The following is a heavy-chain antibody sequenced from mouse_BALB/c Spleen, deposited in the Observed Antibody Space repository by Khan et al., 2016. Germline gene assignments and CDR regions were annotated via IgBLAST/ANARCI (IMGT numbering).Heavy chain of an antibody. Sequence: VQLKESGPGLVKPSQSLSLTCTVTGYSITSDYAWNWIRQFPGNKLEWMGYISYSGSTSYNPSLKSRISITRDTSKNQFFLQLNSVTTEDTATYYCASYYDYYFDYWCQGTTLTVSS. V-gene: IGHV3-2*02. CDR1: GYSITSDYA. CDR2: ISYSGST. J-gene: IGHJ2*01. CDR3: ASYYDYYFDY. D-gene: IGHD2-4*01.